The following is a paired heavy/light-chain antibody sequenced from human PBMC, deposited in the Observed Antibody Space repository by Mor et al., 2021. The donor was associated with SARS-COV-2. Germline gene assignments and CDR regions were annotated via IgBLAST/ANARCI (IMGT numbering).Heavy chain of an antibody. V-gene: IGHV3-74*01. CDR1: GFTFSTSW. J-gene: IGHJ4*02. D-gene: IGHD3-10*01. CDR2: INSDGSTT. Sequence: EVQLVESGGGLVQPGGSLRLSCEATGFTFSTSWMHWVRQTPGTGLVWVSRINSDGSTTNYGDSMEGRFTISRDNARNTLYLQMNSLRAEDTAVYYCARDLVLGSGSCDYWGRGTLVTVSS. CDR3: ARDLVLGSGSCDY.
Light chain of an antibody. CDR3: SSYTGSGIAVV. CDR2: EVS. Sequence: QSALTQPPSASGSPGQSVTISCTGTSSDVGRYNYVSWFQQHPGKAPKLMIYEVSKRPSGVPDRFSGSKSGNTASLTVSGLQAEDEGDYYCSSYTGSGIAVVFGGGTKLTVL. CDR1: SSDVGRYNY. V-gene: IGLV2-8*01. J-gene: IGLJ2*01.